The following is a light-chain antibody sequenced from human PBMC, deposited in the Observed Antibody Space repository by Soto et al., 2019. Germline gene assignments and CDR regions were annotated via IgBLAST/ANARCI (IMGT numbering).Light chain of an antibody. CDR1: QSVGSD. Sequence: EIVMTQSPATLSVSPGERATLSCRASQSVGSDLAWYQQKPGQAPRLVIYDASTRATGIPARFSGSGSGTEFTLTISSLQSEDFAIYYCQHFNIWPYTFGQGTKVDIK. J-gene: IGKJ2*01. CDR2: DAS. V-gene: IGKV3-15*01. CDR3: QHFNIWPYT.